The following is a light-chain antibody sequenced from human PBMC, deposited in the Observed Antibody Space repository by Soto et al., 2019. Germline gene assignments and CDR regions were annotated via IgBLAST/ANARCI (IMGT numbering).Light chain of an antibody. V-gene: IGLV2-14*01. CDR2: DVS. Sequence: QSVLTQPASVSGSPGQSITISCTGTSSDVGGYTYVSWYQQHPGKAPKLMIYDVSNRPSGVSNRFSGSKSGNTASLTISGLQAEDEADYYCSSYTSSSTRVFGYGIKVTVL. CDR1: SSDVGGYTY. CDR3: SSYTSSSTRV. J-gene: IGLJ1*01.